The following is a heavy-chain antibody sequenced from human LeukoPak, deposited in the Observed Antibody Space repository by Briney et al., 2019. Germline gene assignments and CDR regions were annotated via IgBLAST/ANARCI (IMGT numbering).Heavy chain of an antibody. J-gene: IGHJ4*02. Sequence: KPSETLSLTCTVSGGSVDTGSYWWGWIRQPPGKALEWIGVRYYSGTTYYNPSLKSRVSISMDKSKNQFSLRVNSPTAADTAVYYCARHRGFCDSWGQGTLVTVSS. CDR2: RYYSGTT. D-gene: IGHD2-2*03. V-gene: IGHV4-39*01. CDR3: ARHRGFCDS. CDR1: GGSVDTGSYW.